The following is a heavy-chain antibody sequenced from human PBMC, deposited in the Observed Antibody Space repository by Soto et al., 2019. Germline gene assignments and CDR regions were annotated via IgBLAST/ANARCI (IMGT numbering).Heavy chain of an antibody. V-gene: IGHV4-61*01. CDR1: SGSVTSDNFY. D-gene: IGHD3-22*01. CDR3: ARVSVVQSLDY. CDR2: VSHSGST. Sequence: SETLSLTCTVSSGSVTSDNFYWSWIRQPPGKGLEYIGYVSHSGSTHYNPSLESRVTISIDTSQNQFSLELRSVTAADTAVYYCARVSVVQSLDYWGQGTLVTVSS. J-gene: IGHJ4*02.